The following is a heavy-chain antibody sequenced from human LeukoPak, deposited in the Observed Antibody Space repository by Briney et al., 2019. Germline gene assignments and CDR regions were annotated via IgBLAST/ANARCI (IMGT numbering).Heavy chain of an antibody. D-gene: IGHD3-3*01. CDR3: AKDHYWSIDY. V-gene: IGHV3-74*01. CDR2: IKGDGIST. J-gene: IGHJ4*02. CDR1: GVDFSSNW. Sequence: GGSLRLSCAAFGVDFSSNWMHWVRHAPGQGLVWVSRIKGDGISTNYADSVKGRFTISRDIAKNTLYLQMNSLRAEDTGVYYCAKDHYWSIDYWGRGTLVTVSS.